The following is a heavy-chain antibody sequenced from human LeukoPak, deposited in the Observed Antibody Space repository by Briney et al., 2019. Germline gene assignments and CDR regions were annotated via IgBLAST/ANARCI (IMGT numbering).Heavy chain of an antibody. D-gene: IGHD4-17*01. J-gene: IGHJ5*02. V-gene: IGHV1-2*02. CDR3: ARDYGDYSWFDP. CDR1: GYTFTGYY. CDR2: INPNSGGT. Sequence: GASVKVSCKASGYTFTGYYMHWVRQAPRQGLEWMGWINPNSGGTNYAQKFQGRVTMTRDTSISTAYMELSRLRSDDTAVYYCARDYGDYSWFDPWGQGTLVTVSS.